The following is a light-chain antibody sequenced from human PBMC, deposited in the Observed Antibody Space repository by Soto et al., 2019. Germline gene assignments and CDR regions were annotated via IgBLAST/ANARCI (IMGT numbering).Light chain of an antibody. CDR2: DVS. V-gene: IGLV2-11*01. CDR3: CSYAGNSLWV. CDR1: NSDVGGYNY. J-gene: IGLJ3*02. Sequence: QSALTQPRSVSGSPGQSVTISCTGTNSDVGGYNYVSWYQQHPGKAPKLVIYDVSKRPSGVPDRFSGSKSGNTASLTISGLQAEDEADYDCCSYAGNSLWVFGGGTKVTVL.